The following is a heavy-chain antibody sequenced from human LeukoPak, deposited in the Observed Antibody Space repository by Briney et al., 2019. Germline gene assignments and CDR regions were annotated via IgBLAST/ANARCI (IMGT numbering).Heavy chain of an antibody. CDR2: IGGSGGSA. CDR1: GFTFSSHW. D-gene: IGHD3-22*01. J-gene: IGHJ4*02. Sequence: GGSLRLSCAASGFTFSSHWMSWVRQAPGKGLEWVSGIGGSGGSAYYADSVKGRFTISRDTSKNTLYLQMNSLRAEDTAVYYCAKDRYYYDSSGYSWEYFDYWGQGTLVTVSS. V-gene: IGHV3-23*01. CDR3: AKDRYYYDSSGYSWEYFDY.